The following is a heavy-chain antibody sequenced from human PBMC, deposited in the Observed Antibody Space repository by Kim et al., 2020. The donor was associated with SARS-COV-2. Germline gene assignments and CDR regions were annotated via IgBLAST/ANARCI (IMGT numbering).Heavy chain of an antibody. D-gene: IGHD3-10*01. CDR1: GFTFSNAW. J-gene: IGHJ5*02. Sequence: GGSLRLSCAASGFTFSNAWMGWVRQAPGKGLEWVGRIIPNNDGGTSDYATFVKGRFTISIDNSKNKLYLQMNSRRTEDTAVYFCSADWERGRGVVGDLWGRGTLDTVSS. V-gene: IGHV3-15*01. CDR2: IIPNNDGGTS. CDR3: SADWERGRGVVGDL.